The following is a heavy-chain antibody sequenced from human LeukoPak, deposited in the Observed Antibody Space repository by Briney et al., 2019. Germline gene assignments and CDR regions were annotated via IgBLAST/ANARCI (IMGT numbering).Heavy chain of an antibody. CDR1: GGSISSYY. Sequence: SETLSLTCTVSGGSISSYYWSWIRQPPGKGLEWIGYIYYSGSTNYNPSLKSRVTISVDTSKNQFSLKLSSVTAADTAVYYCARDGLGSAGYYMDVWGKGTTVTVSS. D-gene: IGHD3-10*01. CDR2: IYYSGST. V-gene: IGHV4-59*01. CDR3: ARDGLGSAGYYMDV. J-gene: IGHJ6*03.